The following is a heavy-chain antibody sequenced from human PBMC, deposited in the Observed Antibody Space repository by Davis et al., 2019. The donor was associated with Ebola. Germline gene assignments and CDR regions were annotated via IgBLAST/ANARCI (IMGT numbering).Heavy chain of an antibody. CDR3: ARDPTIFGVVSHDAFDI. D-gene: IGHD3-3*01. CDR2: IWYDGSNK. Sequence: PGGSLRLSCAASGFTFSSYGMHWVRQAPGKGLEWVAVIWYDGSNKYYADSVKGRFTISRDNSKNTLYLQMNSLRAEDTAVYYCARDPTIFGVVSHDAFDIWGQGTMVTVSS. J-gene: IGHJ3*02. V-gene: IGHV3-33*01. CDR1: GFTFSSYG.